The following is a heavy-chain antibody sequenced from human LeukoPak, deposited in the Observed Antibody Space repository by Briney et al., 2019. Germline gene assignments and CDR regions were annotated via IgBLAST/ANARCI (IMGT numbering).Heavy chain of an antibody. D-gene: IGHD6-13*01. CDR1: GFIFSSYW. Sequence: PGGSLRLSCAASGFIFSSYWMSWVRQAPGKGLEWVANIKQDGGEKYYVDSVKGRFTISRDNAKNSLYLQMNSLRAEDTAVYHCATGIYTTSWYAFDYWGQGTLVTVSS. V-gene: IGHV3-7*01. CDR3: ATGIYTTSWYAFDY. CDR2: IKQDGGEK. J-gene: IGHJ4*02.